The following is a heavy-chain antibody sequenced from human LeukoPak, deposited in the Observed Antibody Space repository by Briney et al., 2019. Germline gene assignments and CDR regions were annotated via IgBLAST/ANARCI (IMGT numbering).Heavy chain of an antibody. CDR1: GFTFSSYA. D-gene: IGHD3-22*01. CDR3: AKDLGVDSSGYYFPFDY. V-gene: IGHV3-23*01. Sequence: GGSLRLSCAASGFTFSSYAMSWVRQAPGEGLEWVSTISASGGSTYYADSVKGRFTISRDNSKNTLYLQMNSLRAEDTAVYYCAKDLGVDSSGYYFPFDYWGQGTLVTVSS. CDR2: ISASGGST. J-gene: IGHJ4*02.